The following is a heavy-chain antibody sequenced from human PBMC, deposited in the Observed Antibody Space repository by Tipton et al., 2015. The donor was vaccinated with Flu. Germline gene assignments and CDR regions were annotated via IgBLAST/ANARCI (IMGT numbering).Heavy chain of an antibody. CDR1: GFTFSSYG. D-gene: IGHD2-15*01. V-gene: IGHV3-30*18. CDR2: ISYDGSNK. Sequence: SLRLSCAASGFTFSSYGMHWVRQAPGKGLEWVAVISYDGSNKYYADSVKGRFTISRDNSKNTLYLQMNSLRAEDTAVYYCAKDEKRYCSGGSCYSPLDYWGQGTLVTVSS. J-gene: IGHJ4*02. CDR3: AKDEKRYCSGGSCYSPLDY.